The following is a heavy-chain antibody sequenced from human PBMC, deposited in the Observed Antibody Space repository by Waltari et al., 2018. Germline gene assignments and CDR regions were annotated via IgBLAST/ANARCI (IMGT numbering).Heavy chain of an antibody. Sequence: QVQLVQSGPEVAKPGASVRISCKASGYTFTSHYLHWVRQAPGLGLEWMGIISPNTPSPTYAQKFQDRLTITIDKSTTTVYMDMRSLRSDDTAVYYCAREEDFSGSYFDHWGQGTLVTVSS. D-gene: IGHD3-10*01. V-gene: IGHV1-46*01. CDR1: GYTFTSHY. CDR2: ISPNTPSP. J-gene: IGHJ4*02. CDR3: AREEDFSGSYFDH.